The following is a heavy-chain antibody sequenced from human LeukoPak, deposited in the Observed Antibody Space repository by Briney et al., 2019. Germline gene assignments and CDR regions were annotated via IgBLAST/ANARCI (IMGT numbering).Heavy chain of an antibody. CDR1: GFTFSSYG. CDR2: IRYDGSNK. CDR3: AKGIQQLDVYY. D-gene: IGHD5-18*01. J-gene: IGHJ4*02. Sequence: GGSLRLSCAASGFTFSSYGMHWVRQAPAQGMDWVALIRYDGSNKYYADSVKRRYTISKDNSKNTLYLHMNSLRAEDTAVYYCAKGIQQLDVYYWGQGTLVTVSS. V-gene: IGHV3-30*02.